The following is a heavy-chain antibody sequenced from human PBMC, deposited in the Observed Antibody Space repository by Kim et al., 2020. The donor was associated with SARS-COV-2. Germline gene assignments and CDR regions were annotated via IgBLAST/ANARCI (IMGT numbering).Heavy chain of an antibody. Sequence: VKGRFTMSRDNAKNSLYLQMNSLRAEDTALYYCAKAGWYSSGWYGDFFDYWGQGTLVTVSS. J-gene: IGHJ4*02. D-gene: IGHD6-19*01. V-gene: IGHV3-9*01. CDR3: AKAGWYSSGWYGDFFDY.